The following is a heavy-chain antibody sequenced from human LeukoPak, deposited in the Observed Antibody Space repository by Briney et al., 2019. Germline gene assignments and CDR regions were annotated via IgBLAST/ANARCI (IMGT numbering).Heavy chain of an antibody. J-gene: IGHJ6*03. CDR2: INHSGST. CDR1: GGSFSGYY. CDR3: ARAPPLLKGMDV. Sequence: PSETLSLTCAVYGGSFSGYYWTWIRQPPGKGLEWIGEINHSGSTNYNPSLKSRVTISVDTSKNQFSLILNSVTAADTAVYYCARAPPLLKGMDVWGKGTTVTVSS. V-gene: IGHV4-34*01.